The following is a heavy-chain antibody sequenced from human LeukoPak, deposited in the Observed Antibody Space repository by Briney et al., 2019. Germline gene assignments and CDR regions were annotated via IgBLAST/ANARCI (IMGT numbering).Heavy chain of an antibody. CDR2: IRSEAYGGTT. CDR3: TRGAAVVTVCHLDY. J-gene: IGHJ4*02. Sequence: GGSLRLSCTASGFTFGDYAMSWVRQAPGKGLEWVGFIRSEAYGGTTEYAASVKGRFTISRDDSKSIAYLQMNSLKTEDTAVYYCTRGAAVVTVCHLDYWGQGTLVTVSS. D-gene: IGHD5-18*01. V-gene: IGHV3-49*04. CDR1: GFTFGDYA.